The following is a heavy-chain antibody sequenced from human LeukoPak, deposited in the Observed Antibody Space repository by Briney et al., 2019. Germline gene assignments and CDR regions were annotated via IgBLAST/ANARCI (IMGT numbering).Heavy chain of an antibody. CDR1: GFTFSRYA. J-gene: IGHJ3*02. CDR3: ARDEWEKGSSWYSGWGDRKLWSPSKTDAFDI. CDR2: ISSSSSYI. Sequence: GGSLRLSCAASGFTFSRYAMNWVRQAPGKGLEWVSSISSSSSYIYYADSVKGRFTIPRDNAKNSLYLQMNSLRAKDTAVYYCARDEWEKGSSWYSGWGDRKLWSPSKTDAFDIWGQGTMVTVSS. D-gene: IGHD6-13*01. V-gene: IGHV3-21*01.